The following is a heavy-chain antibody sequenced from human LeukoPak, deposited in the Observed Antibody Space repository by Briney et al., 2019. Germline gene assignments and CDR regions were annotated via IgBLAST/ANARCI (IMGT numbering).Heavy chain of an antibody. J-gene: IGHJ5*02. CDR1: GGSISSYY. CDR2: IHYSGST. CDR3: ARDGYSYGSHWFDP. Sequence: PSETLSLTCTVSGGSISSYYWSWIRQPPGKGLEWIGYIHYSGSTNYNPSLKSRVTISVDTSKNQFSLKLSSVTAADTAVYYCARDGYSYGSHWFDPWGQGTLVTVSS. V-gene: IGHV4-59*01. D-gene: IGHD5-18*01.